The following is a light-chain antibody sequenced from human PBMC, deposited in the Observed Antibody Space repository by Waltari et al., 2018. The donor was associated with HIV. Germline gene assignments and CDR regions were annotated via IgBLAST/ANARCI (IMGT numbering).Light chain of an antibody. CDR2: ENT. CDR3: ETWDSSLSAGV. J-gene: IGLJ2*01. Sequence: QSVLTQPPSVSAAPGPRVTISCSGSSSNIGKNYVSWYQQVPRTAPKLLIYENTKRPSGIPDRFSGSKSGTSATLGITGLQTGDEADYYCETWDSSLSAGVFGGGTKVTVL. CDR1: SSNIGKNY. V-gene: IGLV1-51*02.